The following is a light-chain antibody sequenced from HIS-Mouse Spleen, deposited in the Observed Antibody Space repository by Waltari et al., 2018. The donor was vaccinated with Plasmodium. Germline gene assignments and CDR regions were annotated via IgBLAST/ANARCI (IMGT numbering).Light chain of an antibody. Sequence: SYALTQPPPVSVSPGQTARITCSGDALPKQYAYWYQQKPGQAPGRVIYKESERPAGIPERCSGSSSGKTGTLTISGVQAEDEADYYCQSADSSGTYRVFGGGTKLTVL. V-gene: IGLV3-25*03. CDR2: KES. CDR1: ALPKQY. J-gene: IGLJ2*01. CDR3: QSADSSGTYRV.